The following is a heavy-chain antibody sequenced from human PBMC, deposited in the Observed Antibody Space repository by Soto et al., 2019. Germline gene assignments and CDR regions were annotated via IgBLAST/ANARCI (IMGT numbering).Heavy chain of an antibody. Sequence: GGSLRLSCAASGFTFSSYAMHWVRQAPGKGLEWVAVISYDGSNKYYADSVKGRFTISRDNSKNTLYLQMNSLRAEDTAVYYCARDGEIEVAAKWAPLDYWGQGTLVTVSS. V-gene: IGHV3-30-3*01. CDR3: ARDGEIEVAAKWAPLDY. D-gene: IGHD2-15*01. CDR1: GFTFSSYA. J-gene: IGHJ4*02. CDR2: ISYDGSNK.